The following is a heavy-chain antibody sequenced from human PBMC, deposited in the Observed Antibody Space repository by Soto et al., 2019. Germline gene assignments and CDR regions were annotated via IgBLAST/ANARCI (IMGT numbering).Heavy chain of an antibody. CDR3: VSDGAGGYGLGWFDP. D-gene: IGHD2-15*01. CDR1: GDSISRGGYY. J-gene: IGHJ5*01. V-gene: IGHV4-31*03. Sequence: QVQLQESGPGLVKPSQTLSLTCTVSGDSISRGGYYYNWIRQLPGKGLEWIGYIYHSGSTNYNPSLKSRVTISVDTSKNQLSLELRSVTAADTAVYYCVSDGAGGYGLGWFDPWGQGTLVTVSS. CDR2: IYHSGST.